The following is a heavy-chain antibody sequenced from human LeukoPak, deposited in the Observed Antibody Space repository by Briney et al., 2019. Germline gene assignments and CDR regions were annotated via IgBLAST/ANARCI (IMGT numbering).Heavy chain of an antibody. CDR2: ISGSGGST. Sequence: GGSLRLSCAASGFTFSDYNMRWIRQAPGKGLEWVSGISGSGGSTYYADSVKGRFTISRDNSKNTLYLQMNSLRAEDTAVYYCAKDGGGYYTWAFDYWGQGTLVTVSS. D-gene: IGHD3-22*01. CDR1: GFTFSDYN. V-gene: IGHV3-23*01. J-gene: IGHJ4*02. CDR3: AKDGGGYYTWAFDY.